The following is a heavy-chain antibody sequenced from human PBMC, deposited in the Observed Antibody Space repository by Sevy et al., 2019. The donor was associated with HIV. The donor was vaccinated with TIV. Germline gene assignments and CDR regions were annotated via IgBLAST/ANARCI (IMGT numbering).Heavy chain of an antibody. CDR2: IYSSGST. CDR3: ARSHLAFCGGDCFSPYYFDS. Sequence: SESLSLTCSVSGGSISSYYWNWIRQPPGKGLERIGYIYSSGSTNYNPSLKSRVTICVDMSKNQFSLKLSSVTAADTAVYYCARSHLAFCGGDCFSPYYFDSWGQGTLVIVSS. J-gene: IGHJ4*02. V-gene: IGHV4-59*01. CDR1: GGSISSYY. D-gene: IGHD2-21*01.